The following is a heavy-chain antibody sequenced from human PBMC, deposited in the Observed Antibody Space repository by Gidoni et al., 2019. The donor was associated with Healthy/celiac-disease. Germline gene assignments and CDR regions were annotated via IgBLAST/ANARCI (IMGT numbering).Heavy chain of an antibody. D-gene: IGHD6-13*01. CDR2: INAGNVNT. CDR1: GYTFTSYA. CDR3: ARGGRMSSSSPKGNDY. V-gene: IGHV1-3*01. Sequence: QVQLVQSGAEVKKPGASVQVSCKASGYTFTSYAMHWVRQAPGPRLEWMGWINAGNVNTKESQKFKGRVTITRDTSASTAYMELSSLRSEDTAVYYCARGGRMSSSSPKGNDYWGQGTLVTVSS. J-gene: IGHJ4*02.